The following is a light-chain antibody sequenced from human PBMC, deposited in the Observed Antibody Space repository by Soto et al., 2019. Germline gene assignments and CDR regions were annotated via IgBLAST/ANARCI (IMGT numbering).Light chain of an antibody. CDR2: GAS. J-gene: IGKJ1*01. Sequence: EIVLTQSPGTLSLSPGERATLSCRASQSVSSSYLAWYQQKSGQAPRLLIYGASSRATGIPDRFSGSGSGTDFTLTISRLEPEDFAVYYCQQYDSSVRWTFGQGTKVEIK. CDR3: QQYDSSVRWT. V-gene: IGKV3-20*01. CDR1: QSVSSSY.